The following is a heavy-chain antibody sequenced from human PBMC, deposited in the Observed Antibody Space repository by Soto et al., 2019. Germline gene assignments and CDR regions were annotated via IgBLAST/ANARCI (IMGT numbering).Heavy chain of an antibody. Sequence: QVQVVESGGGVVQPGRSLRLSCAASGFTFNSFALHWVRQAPGKGLEWVAVISHDGSNKYQADSVKGRFTISRDNSKNMVYLQMNSLRAEDTAVYYCARDWSIFGVVSPGHWGQGTLVTVSS. J-gene: IGHJ4*02. V-gene: IGHV3-30-3*01. CDR1: GFTFNSFA. CDR2: ISHDGSNK. CDR3: ARDWSIFGVVSPGH. D-gene: IGHD3-3*01.